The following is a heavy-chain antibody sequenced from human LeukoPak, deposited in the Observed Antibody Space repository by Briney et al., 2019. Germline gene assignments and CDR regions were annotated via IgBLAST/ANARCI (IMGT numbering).Heavy chain of an antibody. CDR1: GFTFSDYY. CDR2: ISSSSSYT. D-gene: IGHD6-13*01. V-gene: IGHV3-11*06. CDR3: ARDHSSSWYAAGAFDI. J-gene: IGHJ3*02. Sequence: GSLRLSCAASGFTFSDYYMSWIRQVPGKGLEWVSYISSSSSYTNYADSAKGRFTISRDNAKNSLYLQMNSLRAEDTAVYYCARDHSSSWYAAGAFDIWGQGTMVTVSS.